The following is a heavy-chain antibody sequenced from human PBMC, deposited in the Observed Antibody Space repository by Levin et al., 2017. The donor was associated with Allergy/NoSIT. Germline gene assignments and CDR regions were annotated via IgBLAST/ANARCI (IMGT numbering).Heavy chain of an antibody. CDR2: ISYSGST. J-gene: IGHJ4*02. CDR1: GGSISSYY. V-gene: IGHV4-59*08. Sequence: SETLSLTCTVSGGSISSYYWSWIRQPPGKGLEWIAYISYSGSTNYNPSLRSRVTISVDTSKNQFSLKLRSVTAADTAVYYCARHETTLVTAWFDYWGQGTLVTVSS. CDR3: ARHETTLVTAWFDY. D-gene: IGHD4-11*01.